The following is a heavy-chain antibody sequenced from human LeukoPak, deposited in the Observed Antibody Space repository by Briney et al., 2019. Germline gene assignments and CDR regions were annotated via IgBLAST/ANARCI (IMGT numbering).Heavy chain of an antibody. CDR2: ISYDGSNK. J-gene: IGHJ6*02. Sequence: GRSLRLSCAASGFTFSSYGMHWVRQAPGKGLEWVAVISYDGSNKYYADSVKGRFTISRDNSKNTLYLQMNSLRAEDTAVYYCAKNGMDVWGQGTTVTVSS. V-gene: IGHV3-30*18. CDR3: AKNGMDV. CDR1: GFTFSSYG.